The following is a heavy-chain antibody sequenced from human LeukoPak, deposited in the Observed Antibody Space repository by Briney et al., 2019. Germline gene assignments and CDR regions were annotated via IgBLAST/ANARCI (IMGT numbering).Heavy chain of an antibody. D-gene: IGHD3-22*01. J-gene: IGHJ6*02. Sequence: SETLSLTCTVSGGSISSYYWSWIRQPPGKGLEWIGYIYYSGSTNYNPSLKSRVTISVDTSKNQFSLKLSSVTAADTAVYYRARDRGYYYDSSGYYYDYYYYGMDVWGQGTTVTVPS. V-gene: IGHV4-59*01. CDR3: ARDRGYYYDSSGYYYDYYYYGMDV. CDR2: IYYSGST. CDR1: GGSISSYY.